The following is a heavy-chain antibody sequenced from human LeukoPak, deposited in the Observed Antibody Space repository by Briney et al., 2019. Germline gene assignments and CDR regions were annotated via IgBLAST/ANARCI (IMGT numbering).Heavy chain of an antibody. Sequence: PSETLSLTCTVSGGSISSYYWSWIRQPAGKGLEWIGRIYTSGSTNYNPSLKSRVTMSVDTSKNQFSLKLSSVTAADTAVYYCARLGYCSSTSRPSDYWGQGTLVTVSS. CDR1: GGSISSYY. CDR3: ARLGYCSSTSRPSDY. CDR2: IYTSGST. D-gene: IGHD2-2*01. V-gene: IGHV4-4*07. J-gene: IGHJ4*02.